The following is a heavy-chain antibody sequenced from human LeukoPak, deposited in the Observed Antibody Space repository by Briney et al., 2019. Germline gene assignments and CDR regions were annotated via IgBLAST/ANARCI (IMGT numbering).Heavy chain of an antibody. CDR2: ISYDGSNK. Sequence: GRPLRLSCAASGFTFSSYGMHWVRQAPGKGLEWVAVISYDGSNKYYADSVKGRFTISRDNSKNTLYLQMNSLRAEDTAVYYCAKDPYDYGDYVPDYWGQGTLVTVSS. V-gene: IGHV3-30*18. J-gene: IGHJ4*02. CDR1: GFTFSSYG. D-gene: IGHD4-17*01. CDR3: AKDPYDYGDYVPDY.